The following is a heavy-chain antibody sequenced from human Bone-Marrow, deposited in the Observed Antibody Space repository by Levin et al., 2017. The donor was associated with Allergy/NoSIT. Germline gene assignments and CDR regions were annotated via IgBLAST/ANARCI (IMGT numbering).Heavy chain of an antibody. CDR1: GFSVSNYP. J-gene: IGHJ6*02. V-gene: IGHV3-33*01. Sequence: PGGSLRLSCAASGFSVSNYPMHWVRQAPGKGLEWVAITYFHMSHEYYADSVRGRFTISRDNSKNIVYLQMNSLRAEDTAVYYCARDNDCSNTNCLKGQTNYYYGMDVWGQGTTVTVSS. CDR2: TYFHMSHE. CDR3: ARDNDCSNTNCLKGQTNYYYGMDV. D-gene: IGHD2-2*01.